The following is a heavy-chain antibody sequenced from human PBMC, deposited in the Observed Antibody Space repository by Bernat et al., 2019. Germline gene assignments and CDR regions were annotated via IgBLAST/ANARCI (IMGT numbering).Heavy chain of an antibody. CDR1: GFTVSSNY. J-gene: IGHJ3*02. Sequence: EVQLVETGGGLIQPGGSLRLSCAASGFTVSSNYMSWVRQAPGKGLEWVSVIYSGGSTYYADSVKGRFTISRDNSKNMLYLQMNSLRAEDTAVYYCARVSEVVAAIDAFDIWGQGTMVTVSS. CDR2: IYSGGST. CDR3: ARVSEVVAAIDAFDI. D-gene: IGHD2-15*01. V-gene: IGHV3-53*02.